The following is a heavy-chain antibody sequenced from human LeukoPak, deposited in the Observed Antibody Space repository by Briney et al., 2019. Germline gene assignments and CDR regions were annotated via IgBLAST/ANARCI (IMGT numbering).Heavy chain of an antibody. D-gene: IGHD6-13*01. J-gene: IGHJ4*02. CDR1: GYTFGSYG. V-gene: IGHV1-18*01. Sequence: ASVKVSCKASGYTFGSYGISWVRQAPGQGLEWMGWISAYSGDTNLAQKLQGRVTMTTDTSTNTAYMELRSLRSDDTALYYCARDRYSSRALGVFDYWGQGTLVTVSS. CDR2: ISAYSGDT. CDR3: ARDRYSSRALGVFDY.